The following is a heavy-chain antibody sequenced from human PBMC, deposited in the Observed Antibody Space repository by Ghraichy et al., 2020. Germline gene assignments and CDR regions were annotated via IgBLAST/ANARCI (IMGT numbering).Heavy chain of an antibody. J-gene: IGHJ3*02. CDR3: ARGDYDSSGYHFFGI. D-gene: IGHD3-22*01. CDR1: GGSISSGGYY. Sequence: SETLSLTCTVSGGSISSGGYYWSWIRQHPGKGLEWIGYIYYSGSTYYNPSLKSRVTISVDTSKNQFSLKLSSVTAADTAVYYCARGDYDSSGYHFFGIWGQGTMVTVSS. CDR2: IYYSGST. V-gene: IGHV4-31*03.